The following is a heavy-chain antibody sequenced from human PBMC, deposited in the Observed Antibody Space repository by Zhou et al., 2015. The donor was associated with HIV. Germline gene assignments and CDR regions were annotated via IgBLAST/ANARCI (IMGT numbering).Heavy chain of an antibody. Sequence: QVQLVQSGAEVKKPGASVKVSCKASGYTFTGYYMHWVRQAPGQGLEWMGRINPNSGGTNYAQKFQGRVTMTRDTSISTAYMELSRLRSDDTAVYYCARVRCSSTSCPTRGYYYYMDVWGKGTTVTVSS. CDR1: GYTFTGYY. J-gene: IGHJ6*03. CDR3: ARVRCSSTSCPTRGYYYYMDV. V-gene: IGHV1-2*06. CDR2: INPNSGGT. D-gene: IGHD2-2*01.